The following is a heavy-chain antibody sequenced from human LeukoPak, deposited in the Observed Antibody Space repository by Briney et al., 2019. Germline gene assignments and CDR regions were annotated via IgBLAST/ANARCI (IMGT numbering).Heavy chain of an antibody. CDR1: GFSFSSYA. J-gene: IGHJ4*02. D-gene: IGHD3-9*01. Sequence: PGGSLRLSCAAFGFSFSSYAMSWVRQAPGKGLEWASGISGSGGSIYYADSVKGRFTISRDNSKNTLFLQLNSLRAEDTAVYYCAKAAIDTVFDYWGQGTLVTVSS. CDR3: AKAAIDTVFDY. V-gene: IGHV3-23*01. CDR2: ISGSGGSI.